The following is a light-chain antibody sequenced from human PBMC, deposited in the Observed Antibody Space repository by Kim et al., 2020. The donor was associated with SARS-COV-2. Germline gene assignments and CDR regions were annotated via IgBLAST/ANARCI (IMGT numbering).Light chain of an antibody. CDR1: QDISTW. Sequence: ASVGDRVTITCRASQDISTWLAWYQQKPGKAPELLIDAASNLRSGVPSRFSGSGSGADFTLTISTLQPDDFATYYCQQAHSFPFTFGQGTRLEIK. CDR3: QQAHSFPFT. CDR2: AAS. V-gene: IGKV1D-12*01. J-gene: IGKJ5*01.